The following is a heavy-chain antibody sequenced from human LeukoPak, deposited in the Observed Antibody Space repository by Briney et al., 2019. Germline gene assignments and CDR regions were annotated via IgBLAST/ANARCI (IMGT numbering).Heavy chain of an antibody. CDR2: ISGDGGST. J-gene: IGHJ3*02. Sequence: PGGSLRLSCAASGFTFDDYAMHWFRQAPGKGLEWVSLISGDGGSTYYAGSVKGRFTISRDNSKNSLYLQMNSLRTEDTALYYCAKPTRHQGAFDIWGQGTMVTVSS. V-gene: IGHV3-43*02. CDR3: AKPTRHQGAFDI. CDR1: GFTFDDYA.